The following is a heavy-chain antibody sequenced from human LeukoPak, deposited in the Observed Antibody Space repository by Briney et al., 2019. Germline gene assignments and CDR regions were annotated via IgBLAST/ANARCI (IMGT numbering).Heavy chain of an antibody. J-gene: IGHJ4*02. CDR3: ARSYGDYRFDY. Sequence: SETLSLTCTVSGASISRYYWSWIRQPPGKGLEWIGHISYSGSTNYNPSLNSRVTVSVDTSQSQFSLKLSSVTAADTAVYYCARSYGDYRFDYWGQGTLVTVSS. CDR2: ISYSGST. V-gene: IGHV4-59*01. CDR1: GASISRYY. D-gene: IGHD4-17*01.